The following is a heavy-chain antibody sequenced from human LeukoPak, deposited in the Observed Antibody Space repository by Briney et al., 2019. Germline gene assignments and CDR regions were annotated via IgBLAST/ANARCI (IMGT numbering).Heavy chain of an antibody. CDR2: IHYSGGT. CDR3: ARGAGWYDS. V-gene: IGHV4-59*01. D-gene: IGHD6-19*01. CDR1: GGSMSNYY. J-gene: IGHJ5*01. Sequence: PSETLSLTCTVSGGSMSNYYWSWLRQPPGDGLEWIGYIHYSGGTNYNPSLKSRVTISVDTSKNHFSLKLSSVTAADTALYYCARGAGWYDSWGQGNLVTVSS.